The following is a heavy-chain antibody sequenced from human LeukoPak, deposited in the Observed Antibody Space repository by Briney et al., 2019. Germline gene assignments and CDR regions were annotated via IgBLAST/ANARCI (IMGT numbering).Heavy chain of an antibody. CDR3: AKLGVAGPNDY. J-gene: IGHJ4*02. Sequence: PGGSLRLSCAASGFTVSSNYMSWVRQAPGKGLEWVSVIYSGGSTYYADSVKGQFTISRDNSKNTLYLQMNSLRAEDTAVYYCAKLGVAGPNDYWGQGTLVTVSS. CDR2: IYSGGST. V-gene: IGHV3-53*01. CDR1: GFTVSSNY. D-gene: IGHD6-19*01.